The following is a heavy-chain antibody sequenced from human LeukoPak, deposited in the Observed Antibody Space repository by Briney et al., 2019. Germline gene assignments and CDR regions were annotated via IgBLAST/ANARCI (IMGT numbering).Heavy chain of an antibody. Sequence: PSETLSLTCTVSGGSISSYYWSWIRQPPGKGLEWIGYIYYSGSTNYNPSLKSRVTISVDTSKNQFSLKLSSVTAADTAVYYCARQVRATRNWFDPWGQGTLVTVSS. V-gene: IGHV4-59*08. J-gene: IGHJ5*02. CDR2: IYYSGST. CDR1: GGSISSYY. CDR3: ARQVRATRNWFDP. D-gene: IGHD3-10*01.